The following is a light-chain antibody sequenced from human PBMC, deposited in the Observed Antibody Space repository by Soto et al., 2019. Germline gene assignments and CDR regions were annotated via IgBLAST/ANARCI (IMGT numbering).Light chain of an antibody. J-gene: IGLJ1*01. CDR2: DVS. CDR3: CSYAGSYTFYV. Sequence: QSALTQPRSVSGSPGQSVTISCTGTSSEVGGYNYVSWYQQHPGKAPKLMIYDVSKRPSGVPYRFSGSKSGNTASLTISGLQAEDEADYYCCSYAGSYTFYVFGTGTKVTVL. CDR1: SSEVGGYNY. V-gene: IGLV2-11*01.